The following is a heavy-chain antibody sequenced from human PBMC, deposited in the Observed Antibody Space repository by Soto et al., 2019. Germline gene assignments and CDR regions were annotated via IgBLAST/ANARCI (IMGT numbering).Heavy chain of an antibody. J-gene: IGHJ6*02. D-gene: IGHD3-16*01. CDR3: ARDLPGSYAYYGMDV. V-gene: IGHV3-33*01. CDR2: IWYDGSNK. CDR1: GFTFSSYG. Sequence: GGSLRLSCAASGFTFSSYGMHWVRQAPGKGLEWVAVIWYDGSNKYYADSVKGRFTISRDNSKNTLYLQMNSLRAEDTAVYYCARDLPGSYAYYGMDVWGQGTTVTVSS.